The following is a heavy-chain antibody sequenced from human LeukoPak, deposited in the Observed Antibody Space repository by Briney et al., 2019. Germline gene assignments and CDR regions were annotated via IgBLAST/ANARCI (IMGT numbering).Heavy chain of an antibody. D-gene: IGHD5-12*01. CDR1: GFTFSSYA. CDR3: AKSRIYGPYYFDY. Sequence: GGSLRLSCAASGFTFSSYAMSWVRQAPGKGLEWVSAISGSGGSTYHADSVKGRFTISRDNSKNTLYLQMNSLRAEDTAVYYCAKSRIYGPYYFDYWGQGTLVTVSS. J-gene: IGHJ4*02. V-gene: IGHV3-23*01. CDR2: ISGSGGST.